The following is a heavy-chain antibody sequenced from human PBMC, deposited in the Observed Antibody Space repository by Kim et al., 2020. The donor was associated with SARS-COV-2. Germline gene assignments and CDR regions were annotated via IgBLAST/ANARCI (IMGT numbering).Heavy chain of an antibody. CDR1: GYTLTELS. CDR2: FDPEDGET. Sequence: ASVKVSCKVSGYTLTELSMHWVRQAPGKGLEWMGGFDPEDGETIYAQKFQGRVTMTKDTSTDTAYMELSSLRSEDTAVYYCATSTTVTTSGWFDPWGQGT. J-gene: IGHJ5*02. V-gene: IGHV1-24*01. CDR3: ATSTTVTTSGWFDP. D-gene: IGHD4-17*01.